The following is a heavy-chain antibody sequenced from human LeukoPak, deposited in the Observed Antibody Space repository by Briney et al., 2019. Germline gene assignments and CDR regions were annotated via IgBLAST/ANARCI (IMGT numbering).Heavy chain of an antibody. CDR1: GFTFSSYS. V-gene: IGHV3-30*03. D-gene: IGHD3-10*01. CDR3: ARDRVSYTIWDAFDI. J-gene: IGHJ3*02. Sequence: GGSLRLSCAASGFTFSSYSMNWVRQAPGKGLEWVAVISYDGSNKYYADSVKGRFTISRDNSKNTLYLQMNSLRAEDTAVYYCARDRVSYTIWDAFDIWGQGTMVTVSS. CDR2: ISYDGSNK.